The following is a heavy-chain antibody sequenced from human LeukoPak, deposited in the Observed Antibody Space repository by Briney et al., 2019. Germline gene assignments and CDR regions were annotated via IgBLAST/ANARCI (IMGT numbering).Heavy chain of an antibody. J-gene: IGHJ4*02. Sequence: GGSLRLSCAASGFTFSSYSMSWVRQAPGKGLEWVSSISSSSSYIYYADSVKGRFTISRDNAKNSLYLQMNSLRAEDTAVYYCARPGALTYTFDYWGQGALVTVSS. CDR3: ARPGALTYTFDY. CDR2: ISSSSSYI. D-gene: IGHD1-14*01. CDR1: GFTFSSYS. V-gene: IGHV3-21*01.